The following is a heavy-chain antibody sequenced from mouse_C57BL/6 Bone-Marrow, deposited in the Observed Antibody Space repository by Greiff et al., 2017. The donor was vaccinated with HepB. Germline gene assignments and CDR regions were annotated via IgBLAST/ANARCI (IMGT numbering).Heavy chain of an antibody. J-gene: IGHJ3*01. D-gene: IGHD1-1*01. CDR1: GFTFSSYG. CDR3: AIHTLLRAFAY. V-gene: IGHV5-6*02. CDR2: ISSGGSYT. Sequence: DVMLVESGGDLVKPGGSLKLSCAASGFTFSSYGMSWVRQTPDKRLEWVATISSGGSYTYYPDSVKGRFTISRDNAKNTRYLQMSSLKSEDTAMYYCAIHTLLRAFAYWGQGTLVTVSA.